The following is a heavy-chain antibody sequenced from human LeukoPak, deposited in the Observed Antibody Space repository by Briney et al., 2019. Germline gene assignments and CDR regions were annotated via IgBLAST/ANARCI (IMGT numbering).Heavy chain of an antibody. D-gene: IGHD6-19*01. CDR2: ISGSGGDT. Sequence: SGGSLRLSCAASGFTFSDYYMSWIRQAPGKGLEWVSAISGSGGDTNYADSVKGRFTISRDTSKNTLYLQMTSLRAEDTALYYCAKGYSSGWYYFDYWGQGTLVTVSS. CDR1: GFTFSDYY. V-gene: IGHV3-23*01. CDR3: AKGYSSGWYYFDY. J-gene: IGHJ4*02.